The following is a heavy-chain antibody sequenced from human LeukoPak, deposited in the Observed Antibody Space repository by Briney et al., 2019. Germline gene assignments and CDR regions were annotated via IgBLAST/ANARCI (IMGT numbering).Heavy chain of an antibody. Sequence: GGSLRLSCAASGFTFSSYGMHWVRQAPGKGLEWVAVISYDGSNKYYADSVKGRSTISRDNSKNTLYLQMNSLRAEDTAVYYCAKALLWFGELGDWFDPWGQGTLVTVSS. J-gene: IGHJ5*02. CDR3: AKALLWFGELGDWFDP. V-gene: IGHV3-30*18. CDR1: GFTFSSYG. CDR2: ISYDGSNK. D-gene: IGHD3-10*01.